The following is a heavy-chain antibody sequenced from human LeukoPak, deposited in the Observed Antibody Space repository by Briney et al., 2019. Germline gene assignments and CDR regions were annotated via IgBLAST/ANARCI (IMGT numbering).Heavy chain of an antibody. V-gene: IGHV1-2*02. CDR1: GYTLTDYY. J-gene: IGHJ4*02. Sequence: ASVKVSCKASGYTLTDYYMHWVRQAPGQGLEWMGWIYPNSGATKYAQKFQGRVTMTRDTSISTAYMELSRLRSDDTAVYYCGTLLSNGPFDYWGQGSLVTVSP. CDR2: IYPNSGAT. CDR3: GTLLSNGPFDY.